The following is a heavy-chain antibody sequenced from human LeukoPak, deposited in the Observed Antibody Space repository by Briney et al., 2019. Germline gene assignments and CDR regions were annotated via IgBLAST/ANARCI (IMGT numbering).Heavy chain of an antibody. D-gene: IGHD6-13*01. CDR2: ISAYNGNT. CDR3: ARAGSSWYGAYNWFDP. J-gene: IGHJ5*02. Sequence: ASVKVSCKASGYTFTSYGISWVRQAPGQGLEWMGWISAYNGNTNYAQKLQGRVTMTTDTSTSTAYMELRSLRSDDTAVYYCARAGSSWYGAYNWFDPWGQGTLVTVSS. CDR1: GYTFTSYG. V-gene: IGHV1-18*01.